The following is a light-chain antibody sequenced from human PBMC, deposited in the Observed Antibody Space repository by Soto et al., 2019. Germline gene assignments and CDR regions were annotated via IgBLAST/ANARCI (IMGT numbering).Light chain of an antibody. CDR2: LGS. CDR1: QSLLHSNGYNY. Sequence: DIVMTQSPLSLPVTPGEPASISCRSSQSLLHSNGYNYLDWYLQKPGQSPQLLIYLGSNRASGVTDRFSGSVSGTDFTLKICIVAAEDVGVYCCMDARQTPWTFGQGTKVEIK. V-gene: IGKV2-28*01. J-gene: IGKJ1*01. CDR3: MDARQTPWT.